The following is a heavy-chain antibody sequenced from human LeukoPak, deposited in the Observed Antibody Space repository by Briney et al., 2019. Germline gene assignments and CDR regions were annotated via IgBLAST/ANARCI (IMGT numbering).Heavy chain of an antibody. J-gene: IGHJ6*03. CDR3: AKGGYSSSWYWVEGYYYMDV. CDR2: ISYDGSNK. CDR1: GFTFSSYG. V-gene: IGHV3-30*18. Sequence: GGSLRLSCAASGFTFSSYGMHWVRQAPGKGLEWVAVISYDGSNKYYADSVKSRFTISGDNSKNTLYLQMNSLRAEDTAVYYCAKGGYSSSWYWVEGYYYMDVWGKGTTVTVSS. D-gene: IGHD6-13*01.